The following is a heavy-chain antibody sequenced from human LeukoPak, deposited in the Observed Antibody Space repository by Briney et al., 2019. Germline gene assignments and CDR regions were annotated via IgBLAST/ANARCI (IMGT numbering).Heavy chain of an antibody. Sequence: PGVSLRLSCAASGFTFNTFTMNWVRQAPGKGLGWVSSIGRSSIDKYYADSVRGRFTISRDNAKNSLYVQMSSLRAEDTAVYYCVRGDSRELWGQGTLVTVSS. D-gene: IGHD3-22*01. J-gene: IGHJ4*02. CDR2: IGRSSIDK. CDR1: GFTFNTFT. CDR3: VRGDSREL. V-gene: IGHV3-21*01.